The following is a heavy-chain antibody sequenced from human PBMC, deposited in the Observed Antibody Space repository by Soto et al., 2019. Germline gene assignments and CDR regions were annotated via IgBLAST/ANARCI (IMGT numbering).Heavy chain of an antibody. Sequence: QVQLQQWGAGLLKPSETLSLTCAVYGGSFSGYYWTWIRQPPGTGLEWIGEINHSGSTNYNPSLNSRVHISVAPPKTQLSLKLTSVTAADTSVYYWARDNITGLLDYGGPGTRVTVSS. CDR3: ARDNITGLLDY. CDR2: INHSGST. CDR1: GGSFSGYY. J-gene: IGHJ4*02. V-gene: IGHV4-34*01. D-gene: IGHD2-8*02.